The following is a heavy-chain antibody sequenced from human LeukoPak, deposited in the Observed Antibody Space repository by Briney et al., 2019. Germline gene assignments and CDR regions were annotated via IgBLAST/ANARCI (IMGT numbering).Heavy chain of an antibody. Sequence: GGSLRLSCAASGFTFSSYWMSWVRQAPGKGLEWVANIKQDGSEKYYVDSVKGRFTISRDNAKNSPYLQMNSLRAEDTAVYYCARGGETYYDFWSGYYFDYWGQGTLVTVSS. D-gene: IGHD3-3*01. CDR3: ARGGETYYDFWSGYYFDY. J-gene: IGHJ4*02. CDR1: GFTFSSYW. V-gene: IGHV3-7*01. CDR2: IKQDGSEK.